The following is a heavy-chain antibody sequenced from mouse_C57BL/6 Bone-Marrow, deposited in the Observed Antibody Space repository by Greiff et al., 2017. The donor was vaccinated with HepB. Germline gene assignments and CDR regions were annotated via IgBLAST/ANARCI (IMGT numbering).Heavy chain of an antibody. CDR3: ARKEGGAWFAY. Sequence: QVQLQQPGAELVMPGASVKLSCKASGYTFTSYWMHWVKQRPGQGLEWIGEIDPSDSYTNYNQKFKGKSTLTVDKSSSTAYMPLSSLTSEDSAVYYCARKEGGAWFAYWGQGTLVTVSA. CDR2: IDPSDSYT. J-gene: IGHJ3*01. V-gene: IGHV1-69*01. CDR1: GYTFTSYW.